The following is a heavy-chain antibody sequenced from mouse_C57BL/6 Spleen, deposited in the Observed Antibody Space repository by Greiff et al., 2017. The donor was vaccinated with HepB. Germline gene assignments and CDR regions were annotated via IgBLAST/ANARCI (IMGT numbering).Heavy chain of an antibody. J-gene: IGHJ1*03. D-gene: IGHD1-1*01. V-gene: IGHV1-80*01. Sequence: VQGVESGAELVKPGASVKISCKASGYAFSSYWMNWVKQRPGKGLEWIGQIYPGDGDTNYNGKFKGKATLTADKSSSTAYMQLSSLTSEDSAVYFCARRSSYWYFDVWGTGTTVTVSS. CDR1: GYAFSSYW. CDR2: IYPGDGDT. CDR3: ARRSSYWYFDV.